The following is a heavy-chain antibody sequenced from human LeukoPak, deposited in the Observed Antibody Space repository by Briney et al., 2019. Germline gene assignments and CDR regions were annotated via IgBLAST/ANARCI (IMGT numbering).Heavy chain of an antibody. J-gene: IGHJ4*02. CDR2: ISGSGGST. CDR1: GFTFSSYV. Sequence: PGGSLRLSCAASGFTFSSYVISWVRQAPGKGLEWVSGISGSGGSTYYADSVKGRFTISRDNSKNTLYLQMNSLRAEDTAVYYCAKGYLEVDYWGQGTLVTVSS. V-gene: IGHV3-23*01. D-gene: IGHD1-1*01. CDR3: AKGYLEVDY.